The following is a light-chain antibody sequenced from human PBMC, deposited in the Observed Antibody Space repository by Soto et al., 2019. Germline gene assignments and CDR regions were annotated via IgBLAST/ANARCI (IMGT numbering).Light chain of an antibody. CDR3: QQSYRTPVT. J-gene: IGKJ2*01. Sequence: DIPMTQSPSSLSASGGDRVTITCRASQSIATFLNWYQQRPGQAPRLLIYAASNLENGVPSTFRGSGSETLFTLTISSLQPEDFATYYCQQSYRTPVTFGQGTKLEIK. CDR1: QSIATF. CDR2: AAS. V-gene: IGKV1-39*01.